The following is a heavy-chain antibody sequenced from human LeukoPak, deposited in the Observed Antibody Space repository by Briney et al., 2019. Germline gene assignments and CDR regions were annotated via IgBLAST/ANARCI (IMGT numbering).Heavy chain of an antibody. J-gene: IGHJ6*03. CDR2: ISYDGSNK. V-gene: IGHV3-30*01. CDR3: ARGGSGSYYYYFYYMDA. CDR1: GFTFSSHA. Sequence: GRSLRLSCAASGFTFSSHAIHWVRQAPGKGLEWVSIISYDGSNKYYADSVKGRFTISRDNSKNTLYLQINSLSTEDTAVYYCARGGSGSYYYYFYYMDAWGKGTTVTVSS. D-gene: IGHD3-10*01.